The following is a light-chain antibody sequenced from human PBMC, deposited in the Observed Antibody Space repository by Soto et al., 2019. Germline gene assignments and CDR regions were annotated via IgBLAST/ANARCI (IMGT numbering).Light chain of an antibody. CDR2: GAS. Sequence: EIVLTQSPGTLSLSAGERATLSCRASQTISSNYLAWYQQKPGQAPRLLIFGASYRATGIPDRFSGSGSGTDFTLTISRLELEDFAVYYCQHYGSSTPEFTFGPGTKVDIK. V-gene: IGKV3-20*01. CDR3: QHYGSSTPEFT. CDR1: QTISSNY. J-gene: IGKJ3*01.